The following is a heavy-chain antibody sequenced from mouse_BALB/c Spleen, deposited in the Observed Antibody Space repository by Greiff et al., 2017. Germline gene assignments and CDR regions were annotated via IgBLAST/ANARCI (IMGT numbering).Heavy chain of an antibody. CDR1: GYTFTSYW. Sequence: VQLQESGAELAKPGASVKMSCKASGYTFTSYWMHWVKQRPGQGLEWIGYINPSTGYTEYNQKFKDKATLTADKSSSTAYMQLSSLTSEDSAVYYCASGRAARARGPAMDYWGQGTSVTVSS. V-gene: IGHV1-7*01. CDR3: ASGRAARARGPAMDY. CDR2: INPSTGYT. J-gene: IGHJ4*01. D-gene: IGHD3-1*01.